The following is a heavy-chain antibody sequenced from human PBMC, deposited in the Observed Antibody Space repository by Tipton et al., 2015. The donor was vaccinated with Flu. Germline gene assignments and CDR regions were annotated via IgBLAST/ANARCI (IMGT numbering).Heavy chain of an antibody. Sequence: TLSLTCTVSGDSISSYYWSWIRQPPGKGLEWIGYMYYSGSTKYNPSLKSRVTISIDTSKNQFSLKLTSVTAADTAVYYCARGTGDADTYFDSWGQGTLVTVSS. V-gene: IGHV4-59*01. CDR2: MYYSGST. J-gene: IGHJ4*02. D-gene: IGHD1-1*01. CDR3: ARGTGDADTYFDS. CDR1: GDSISSYY.